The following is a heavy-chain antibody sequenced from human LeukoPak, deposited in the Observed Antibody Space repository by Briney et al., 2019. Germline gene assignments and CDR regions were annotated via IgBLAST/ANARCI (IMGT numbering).Heavy chain of an antibody. CDR2: IYRSGST. D-gene: IGHD1-26*01. CDR3: ARDSSGSYPFDY. V-gene: IGHV4-4*02. J-gene: IGHJ4*02. CDR1: GGSISSGNW. Sequence: NPSGTLSLTCAVSGGSISSGNWWSWVRQPPGKGLEWIGEIYRSGSTNYNPSLKRRVTISVDKSKNQFSLKLSSVTAADTAVYYCARDSSGSYPFDYWGQGTLVTVSS.